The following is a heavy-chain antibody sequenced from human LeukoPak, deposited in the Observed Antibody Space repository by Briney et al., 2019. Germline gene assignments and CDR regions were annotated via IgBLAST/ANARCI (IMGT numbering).Heavy chain of an antibody. Sequence: SETPSLTCAVYGGSFSSYYWTWIRQSPGKGLEWIGEINHSGSTNFNPSLRSRVTISLDTSKNQFSLRLSSVTAADTAVYYCAREYCSDVSCHDNWFDPWGQGTLVIVSS. CDR2: INHSGST. J-gene: IGHJ5*02. CDR1: GGSFSSYY. D-gene: IGHD2-15*01. V-gene: IGHV4-34*01. CDR3: AREYCSDVSCHDNWFDP.